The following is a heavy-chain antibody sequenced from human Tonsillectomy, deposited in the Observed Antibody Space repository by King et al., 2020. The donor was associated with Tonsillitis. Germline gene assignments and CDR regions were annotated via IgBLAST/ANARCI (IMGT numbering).Heavy chain of an antibody. D-gene: IGHD3-10*01. CDR3: VRGDFYGSGSYSLYYFDY. CDR2: ISSSSTYI. V-gene: IGHV3-21*01. Sequence: VQLVESGGGLVKPGGSLRLSCAASGFTFSSSNMYWVRQAPGKGLEWVSSISSSSTYIYYADSLKGRFTISRDKAKNTLYLQMNSLRAEDTAVYYCVRGDFYGSGSYSLYYFDYWGQGTLVTVSS. CDR1: GFTFSSSN. J-gene: IGHJ4*02.